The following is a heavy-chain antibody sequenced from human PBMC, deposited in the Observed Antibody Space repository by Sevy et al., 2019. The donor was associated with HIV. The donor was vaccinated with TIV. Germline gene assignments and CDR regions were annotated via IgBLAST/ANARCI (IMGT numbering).Heavy chain of an antibody. CDR3: ANPGSTSFYYYYGMDV. CDR2: ISGSGGST. D-gene: IGHD2-2*01. Sequence: GGSLRLSCAASGFTFSSYAMSWVRQAPGKGLEWVSAISGSGGSTYYADSVKGRFTISRDNSKNTRYLQMNSLRAEDTAVYYCANPGSTSFYYYYGMDVWGQGTTVTVSS. V-gene: IGHV3-23*01. J-gene: IGHJ6*02. CDR1: GFTFSSYA.